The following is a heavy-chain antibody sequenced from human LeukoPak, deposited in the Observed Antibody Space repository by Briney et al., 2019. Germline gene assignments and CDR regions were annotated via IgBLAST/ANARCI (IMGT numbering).Heavy chain of an antibody. CDR1: GGTFSSYA. CDR3: ARDNHIAAASSLAY. J-gene: IGHJ4*02. Sequence: ASVKVSCKASGGTFSSYAISWVRQAPGQGLEWMGGIIPIFGTANYAQKFQGRVTITADKSTSTAYMELSSLRSEDTAVYYCARDNHIAAASSLAYWGQGTLVTVSS. D-gene: IGHD6-13*01. V-gene: IGHV1-69*06. CDR2: IIPIFGTA.